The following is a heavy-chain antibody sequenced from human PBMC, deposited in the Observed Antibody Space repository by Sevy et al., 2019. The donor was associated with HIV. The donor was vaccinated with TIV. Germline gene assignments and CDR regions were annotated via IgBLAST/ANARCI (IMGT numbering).Heavy chain of an antibody. CDR3: ARDRGTSLSDFDY. D-gene: IGHD3-10*01. Sequence: SETLSLTCAVSGYSISSGYYWGWIRQPPGKGLEWIGSIYHSGSTYYNPSLKSRVTISVDTSKNQFSLKLSSVTAADTAVYYCARDRGTSLSDFDYWGQRTLVTVSS. CDR1: GYSISSGYY. CDR2: IYHSGST. V-gene: IGHV4-38-2*02. J-gene: IGHJ4*02.